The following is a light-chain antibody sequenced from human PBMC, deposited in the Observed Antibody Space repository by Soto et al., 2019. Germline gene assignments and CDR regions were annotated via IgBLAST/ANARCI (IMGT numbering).Light chain of an antibody. CDR3: AAWDDSLSGYV. CDR1: SSNIGSNY. CDR2: RNN. Sequence: QSVLTQPPSASGTPGQRVTIYCSGSSSNIGSNYAYWYQQLPGTAPSLLIYRNNQRPSGVPDRFSGSKSGTSASLAISGLRSEDDADYYCAAWDDSLSGYVFGTGTKVTIL. V-gene: IGLV1-47*01. J-gene: IGLJ1*01.